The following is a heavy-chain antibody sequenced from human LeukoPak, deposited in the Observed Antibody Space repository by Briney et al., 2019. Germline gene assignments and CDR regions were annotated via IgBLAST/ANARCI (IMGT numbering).Heavy chain of an antibody. J-gene: IGHJ4*02. V-gene: IGHV3-48*03. Sequence: GGSLRLSCAASGFTFKNYEMNWVRQAPGKGLEWVSYISSSGSPIYYADSLKGRFTISRDNAKNSLYLQMNSLRAEDTAVYCCARGPSVGSGWSPDYWGQGTLVTVSS. CDR1: GFTFKNYE. CDR3: ARGPSVGSGWSPDY. D-gene: IGHD6-19*01. CDR2: ISSSGSPI.